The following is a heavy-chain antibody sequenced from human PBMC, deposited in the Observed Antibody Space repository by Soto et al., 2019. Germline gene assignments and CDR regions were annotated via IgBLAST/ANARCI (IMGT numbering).Heavy chain of an antibody. CDR3: ATDPAGYGSGSYTDY. CDR1: GYTLTELS. Sequence: QVQLVQSGAEVKKPGASVKVSCKVSGYTLTELSMHWVRQAPGKGLEWMGGFDPEDGETIYAQKFQGRVTMTEATYTDTAYMELSSLRSEDTAVYYCATDPAGYGSGSYTDYWGQGTLVTVSS. CDR2: FDPEDGET. J-gene: IGHJ4*02. D-gene: IGHD3-10*01. V-gene: IGHV1-24*01.